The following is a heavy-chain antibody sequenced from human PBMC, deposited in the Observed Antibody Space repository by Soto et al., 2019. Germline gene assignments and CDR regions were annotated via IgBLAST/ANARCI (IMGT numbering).Heavy chain of an antibody. V-gene: IGHV4-30-2*01. J-gene: IGHJ5*02. D-gene: IGHD3-3*01. Sequence: SETLSLTCAVSGGSISSGGYSWSWIRQPPGEGLEWIGYIYHSGSTYYNPSLKSRVTISVDRSKNQFSLKLSSVTAADTAVYYCARGLGYYDFWSGYAWFDPWGQGTLVTVSS. CDR3: ARGLGYYDFWSGYAWFDP. CDR1: GGSISSGGYS. CDR2: IYHSGST.